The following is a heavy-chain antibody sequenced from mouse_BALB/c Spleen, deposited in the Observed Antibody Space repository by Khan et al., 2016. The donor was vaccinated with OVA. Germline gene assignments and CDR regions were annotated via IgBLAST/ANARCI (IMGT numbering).Heavy chain of an antibody. CDR2: ISDLAYTI. CDR1: GFTFSDYG. CDR3: ARGGGTAPFAY. J-gene: IGHJ3*01. Sequence: EVELVESGGGLVQPGGSRKLSCAASGFTFSDYGMAWVRQAPGKEPEWVAFISDLAYTIYYADTVTGRFNISRENAKNTLYLEMSSLRSEGTAIYYCARGGGTAPFAYWGLGTLVTVSA. D-gene: IGHD1-2*01. V-gene: IGHV5-15*02.